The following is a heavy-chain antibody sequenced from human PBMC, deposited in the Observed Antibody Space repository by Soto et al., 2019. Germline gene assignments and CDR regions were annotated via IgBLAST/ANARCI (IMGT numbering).Heavy chain of an antibody. CDR1: GGTFSSYA. CDR3: NSMVRGTFDY. V-gene: IGHV1-69*06. CDR2: IIPIFGTA. J-gene: IGHJ4*02. D-gene: IGHD3-10*01. Sequence: SVKVSCKASGGTFSSYAISWVRQAPGQGLEWMGGIIPIFGTANYAQKFQGRVTITADKSTSTAYMELSSLRSEDTAVYYCNSMVRGTFDYWGQGTLVTVSS.